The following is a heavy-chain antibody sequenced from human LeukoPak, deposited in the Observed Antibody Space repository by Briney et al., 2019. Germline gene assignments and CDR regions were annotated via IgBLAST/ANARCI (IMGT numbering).Heavy chain of an antibody. Sequence: SETLSLTCTVSGGSISSYYWSWIRQPPGKGLEWIGYIYYSGSTNYNPSLKSRVTISVDTSKNQFSLKLSSVTAADTAVYYRARGGIGGSSKYYFDYWGQGTLVTVSS. CDR1: GGSISSYY. CDR3: ARGGIGGSSKYYFDY. J-gene: IGHJ4*02. V-gene: IGHV4-59*01. CDR2: IYYSGST. D-gene: IGHD3-16*01.